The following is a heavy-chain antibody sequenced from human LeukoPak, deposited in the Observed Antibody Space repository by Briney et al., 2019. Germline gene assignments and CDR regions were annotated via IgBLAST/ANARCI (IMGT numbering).Heavy chain of an antibody. CDR1: GFTFDDYG. J-gene: IGHJ3*02. CDR3: AREGFDSGGDDAFDI. D-gene: IGHD3-10*01. Sequence: PGGSLRLSCAASGFTFDDYGMSWVRQGPGKGLDWVSSINWSGGSIYYADSVKGRFTISRDNAKNSLYLQMNSLRAEDTAVYYCAREGFDSGGDDAFDIWGQGTMVTVSS. CDR2: INWSGGSI. V-gene: IGHV3-20*04.